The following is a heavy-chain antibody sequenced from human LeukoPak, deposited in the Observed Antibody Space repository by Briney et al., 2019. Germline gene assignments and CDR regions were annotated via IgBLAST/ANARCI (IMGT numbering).Heavy chain of an antibody. D-gene: IGHD5-12*01. V-gene: IGHV4-4*02. J-gene: IGHJ4*02. CDR2: IYQTGAT. Sequence: NPSGTLSLTCAVSGGSIRSIRWWGWVRQSPGKGLEWIGEIYQTGATNDNPSLKSRVSISIDESKNQFSLKLTSVTAADTAMYYCARAGPLRTHFELWGQGLLVTVSS. CDR3: ARAGPLRTHFEL. CDR1: GGSIRSIRW.